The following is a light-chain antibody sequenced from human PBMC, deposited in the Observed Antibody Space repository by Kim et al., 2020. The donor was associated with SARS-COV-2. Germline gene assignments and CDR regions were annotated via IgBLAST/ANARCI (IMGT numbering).Light chain of an antibody. V-gene: IGKV3-11*01. Sequence: LSPGESATRSCRASHSVTSSLAWYQQKPGQAPRLLIYDASNRATGIPARISGSGSGTDFTLTISSLEPEDFAIYYCQQRSNWPRTFGQGTKVDIK. CDR2: DAS. CDR1: HSVTSS. CDR3: QQRSNWPRT. J-gene: IGKJ1*01.